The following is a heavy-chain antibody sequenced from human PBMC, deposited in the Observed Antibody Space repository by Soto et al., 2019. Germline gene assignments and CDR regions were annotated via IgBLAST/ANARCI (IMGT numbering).Heavy chain of an antibody. J-gene: IGHJ1*01. CDR2: INPSGGST. CDR1: GYTFTRYY. D-gene: IGHD3-16*01. Sequence: QVQLVQSGAEAKKPGASVKVSCKASGYTFTRYYMHWVRQPPGQGLEWMGIINPSGGSTTYAQKFQGRVTMTRDTSTSTVYMELSSLRSEDTAVYYCARTLTPNPAEYFQHWGQGTLVTVSS. V-gene: IGHV1-46*03. CDR3: ARTLTPNPAEYFQH.